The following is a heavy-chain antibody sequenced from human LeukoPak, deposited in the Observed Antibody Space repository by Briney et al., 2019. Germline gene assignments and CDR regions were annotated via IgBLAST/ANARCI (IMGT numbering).Heavy chain of an antibody. J-gene: IGHJ6*02. CDR2: ISAYNGNT. D-gene: IGHD1-26*01. CDR3: ARDQARSVVGATVYYYYYGMDV. Sequence: GASVKVSCKASGYTFTSYGISWVRQAPGQGLEWMGWISAYNGNTNYAPKLQGRVTMTTDTSTSTAYMELRSLRSDDTAVYYCARDQARSVVGATVYYYYYGMDVWGQGTTVTVSS. V-gene: IGHV1-18*01. CDR1: GYTFTSYG.